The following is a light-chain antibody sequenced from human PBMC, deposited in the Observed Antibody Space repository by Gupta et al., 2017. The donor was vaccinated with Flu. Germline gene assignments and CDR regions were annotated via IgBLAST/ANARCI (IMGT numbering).Light chain of an antibody. V-gene: IGKV2-30*01. J-gene: IGKJ4*01. CDR2: KGS. CDR1: HSRVYSDGNTY. CDR3: RQGYHWPHS. Sequence: DVVITQSPLSLPVTLGQPASISCRSSHSRVYSDGNTYLTWFQQRPGQSPRRLIYKGSNRDSGVPDRFSGSGSGTDFTLKISSVDAEDVGVYYCRQGYHWPHSFDRGTKVEIK.